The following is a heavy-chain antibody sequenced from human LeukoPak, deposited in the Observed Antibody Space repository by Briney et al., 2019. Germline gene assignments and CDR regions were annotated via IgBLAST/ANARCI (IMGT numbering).Heavy chain of an antibody. CDR3: ARVGRGYYRNPFDY. J-gene: IGHJ4*02. D-gene: IGHD3-22*01. CDR1: GFSFRTGYY. CDR2: VYHSGST. V-gene: IGHV4-38-2*01. Sequence: PPETLSLTCAVSGFSFRTGYYWGWIRQPPGKGLEWIGSVYHSGSTYYSPSLKSRVTISVDTAKNQFSLKLTSVTAADTAVYYCARVGRGYYRNPFDYWGQGILVTVSS.